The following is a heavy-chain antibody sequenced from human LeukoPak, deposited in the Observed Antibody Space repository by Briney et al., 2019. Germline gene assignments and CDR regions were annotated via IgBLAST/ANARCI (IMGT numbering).Heavy chain of an antibody. D-gene: IGHD6-19*01. CDR1: GFTFDDYA. CDR2: ISWNSGSI. CDR3: AKDSVAVADTPTFDY. V-gene: IGHV3-9*01. Sequence: PGRSLRLSCAASGFTFDDYAMHWVRRAPGKGLEGVSGISWNSGSIGYADSVKGRFTISRDNAKNSLYLQMNSLRAEDTALYYCAKDSVAVADTPTFDYWDQGTLVTVSS. J-gene: IGHJ4*02.